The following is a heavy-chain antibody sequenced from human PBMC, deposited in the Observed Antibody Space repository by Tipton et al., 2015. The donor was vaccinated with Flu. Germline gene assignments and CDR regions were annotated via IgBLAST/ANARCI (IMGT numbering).Heavy chain of an antibody. V-gene: IGHV3-11*01. CDR3: ARHDGYGDYAYFDF. Sequence: GSLRLSCAASGFSFSDYYMSWIRQAPGKGLERVSYISSSGSTTFHEDSVKGRFTISRDNAKSSLFLQMDSLRAEDTAVYYCARHDGYGDYAYFDFWGQGTLVTVSS. CDR1: GFSFSDYY. D-gene: IGHD4-17*01. CDR2: ISSSGSTT. J-gene: IGHJ4*02.